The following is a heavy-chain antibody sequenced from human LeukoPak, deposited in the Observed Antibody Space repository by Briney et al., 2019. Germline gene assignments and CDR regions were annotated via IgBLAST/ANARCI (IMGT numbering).Heavy chain of an antibody. V-gene: IGHV3-21*01. CDR1: GFTFSSYS. CDR2: ISSSSSYI. CDR3: ARSGYDYNYIFGVVPPDY. Sequence: GGSLRLSCAASGFTFSSYSMNWVRQAPGKGLEWVSSISSSSSYIYYADSVKGRFTISRDNAKNSLYLQMNSLRAEDTAVYYCARSGYDYNYIFGVVPPDYWGQGTLVTVSS. J-gene: IGHJ4*02. D-gene: IGHD3-3*02.